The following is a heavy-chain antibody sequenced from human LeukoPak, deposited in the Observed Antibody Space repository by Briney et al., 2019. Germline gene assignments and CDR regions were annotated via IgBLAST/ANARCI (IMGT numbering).Heavy chain of an antibody. CDR1: GGSFRGYY. CDR2: INHRGST. D-gene: IGHD3-9*01. J-gene: IGHJ4*02. V-gene: IGHV4-34*01. Sequence: SETLSLTCAVYGGSFRGYYWSWIRQPPGKGLEWIGEINHRGSTKYNPSLRSRVTISVDTSKNQFSLNLRSATAADTAVYYCARGDILTGYSYWGQGTLVTVSS. CDR3: ARGDILTGYSY.